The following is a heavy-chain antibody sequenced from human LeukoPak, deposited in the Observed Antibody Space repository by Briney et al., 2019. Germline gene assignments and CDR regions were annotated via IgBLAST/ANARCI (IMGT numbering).Heavy chain of an antibody. CDR3: TRVGYIDEGIDY. D-gene: IGHD5-24*01. CDR1: GFTFSSYG. CDR2: IWYDGSNK. Sequence: HAGRSLRLSCAASGFTFSSYGMHWVRQAPGKGLEWVAVIWYDGSNKYYADSVKGRFTISRDNAKNSLYLQMNSLRAEDTAIYYCTRVGYIDEGIDYWGQGTLVTVSS. J-gene: IGHJ4*02. V-gene: IGHV3-33*03.